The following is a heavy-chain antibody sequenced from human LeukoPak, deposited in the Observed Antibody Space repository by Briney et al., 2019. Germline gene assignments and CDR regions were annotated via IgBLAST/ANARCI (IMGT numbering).Heavy chain of an antibody. Sequence: GGSLRLSCAASGFTFSSYAMHWVRQAPGKGLEWVAVISYDGSNKYYADSVKGRFTISRDNSKNTLYLQMNSLRAEDTAVYYCARDTHYYDSSGYYPDYWGQGTLVTVSS. CDR3: ARDTHYYDSSGYYPDY. CDR2: ISYDGSNK. J-gene: IGHJ4*02. D-gene: IGHD3-22*01. CDR1: GFTFSSYA. V-gene: IGHV3-30-3*01.